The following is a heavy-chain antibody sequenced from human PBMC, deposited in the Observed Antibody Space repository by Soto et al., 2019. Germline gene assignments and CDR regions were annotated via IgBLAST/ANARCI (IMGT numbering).Heavy chain of an antibody. CDR3: ARDYGDYVPRNDY. CDR2: ISSSDINI. CDR1: GFNFRSYS. V-gene: IGHV3-48*01. J-gene: IGHJ4*02. D-gene: IGHD4-17*01. Sequence: EVQLVESGGGLIQPGGSLRLSCLASGFNFRSYSMNWVRQAPGKGLESISYISSSDINIYYAYSVRGRFTISRDIAKNSLYLQMNRLGAEDTAVYYCARDYGDYVPRNDYWGQGTLVTVSS.